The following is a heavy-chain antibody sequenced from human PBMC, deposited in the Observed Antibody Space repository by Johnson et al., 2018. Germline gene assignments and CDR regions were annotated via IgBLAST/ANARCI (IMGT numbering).Heavy chain of an antibody. D-gene: IGHD5-18*01. Sequence: QVELHQWGAGLFEPSETLSLTCAVSGASFSGYSWSWIRQPPGKGLEWIGEVSPRGSTNYTPSLKSRITISLDTSNNPFSLKLIPVTAAATAVYFCAAGYAGYYWDVWGKGTTVTVSS. V-gene: IGHV4-34*01. CDR2: VSPRGST. J-gene: IGHJ6*03. CDR3: AAGYAGYYWDV. CDR1: GASFSGYS.